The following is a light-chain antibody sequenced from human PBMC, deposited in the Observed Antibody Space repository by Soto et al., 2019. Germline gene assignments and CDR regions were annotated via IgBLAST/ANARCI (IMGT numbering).Light chain of an antibody. Sequence: DIQMTQSPSTLSASVGDRVVITCRASQSITTWLAWYQQKPGKAPKLLIYDASSLESGVPSRFSGSGSGTEFTLTISSLQPDDLATSYCQQYNDYWTFGQGTKVEIK. J-gene: IGKJ1*01. CDR1: QSITTW. V-gene: IGKV1-5*01. CDR3: QQYNDYWT. CDR2: DAS.